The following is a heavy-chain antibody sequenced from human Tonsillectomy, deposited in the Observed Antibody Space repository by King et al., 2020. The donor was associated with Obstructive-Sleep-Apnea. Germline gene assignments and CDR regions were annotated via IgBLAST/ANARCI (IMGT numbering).Heavy chain of an antibody. CDR1: GYSFSSYW. Sequence: QLVQTGAEVKKPGESLKISCKGSGYSFSSYWIAWVRQMPGKGLECLGSIYPGDSDTRYSPSFQGQVTISADKSFSTAYLQWSSLKASYTAMYYCARHRPTDGIDYWGQGTLITVSS. CDR3: ARHRPTDGIDY. V-gene: IGHV5-51*01. D-gene: IGHD6-6*01. J-gene: IGHJ4*02. CDR2: IYPGDSDT.